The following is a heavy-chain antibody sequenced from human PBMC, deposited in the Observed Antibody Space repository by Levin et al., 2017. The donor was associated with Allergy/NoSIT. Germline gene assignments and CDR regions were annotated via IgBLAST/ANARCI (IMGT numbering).Heavy chain of an antibody. V-gene: IGHV1-18*01. Sequence: ASVKVSCKTSGYTFTFYGITWVRQAPGQGLEWMGWISPYNGDTNYAQKLQGRVTITTDTSTSTAYMELRSLRSDDTAVYYCAREMAETAAETFEIWGQGTIVTVSS. J-gene: IGHJ3*02. CDR3: AREMAETAAETFEI. D-gene: IGHD2-8*01. CDR2: ISPYNGDT. CDR1: GYTFTFYG.